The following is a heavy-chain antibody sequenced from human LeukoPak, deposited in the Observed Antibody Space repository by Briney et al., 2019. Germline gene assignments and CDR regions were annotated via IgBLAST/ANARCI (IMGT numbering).Heavy chain of an antibody. CDR1: GFTFRNYA. CDR3: AKVGSYSSGWYVNY. Sequence: GGSLRLSCAASGFTFRNYAMTWVRQAPGKGLEWVSHTSVYGSSSYYADSVKGRFTISRDNSKNTLYLQMNSLRAEDTAVYYCAKVGSYSSGWYVNYWGQGTLVTVSS. J-gene: IGHJ4*02. D-gene: IGHD6-19*01. CDR2: TSVYGSSS. V-gene: IGHV3-23*01.